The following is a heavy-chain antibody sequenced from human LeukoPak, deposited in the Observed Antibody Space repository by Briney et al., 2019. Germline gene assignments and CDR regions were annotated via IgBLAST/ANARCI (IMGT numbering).Heavy chain of an antibody. J-gene: IGHJ5*02. Sequence: QTLSLTCTIAGDSVSSKSASWNWIRQSPSKGLEWLGRTYYTSQWHNDFAVSVKIRITINPDTSKNQFSLQLNSVPPEDTAVYYCARSTTPGSETRFDPWGQGTLVTVSP. CDR1: GDSVSSKSAS. V-gene: IGHV6-1*01. CDR2: TYYTSQWHN. CDR3: ARSTTPGSETRFDP. D-gene: IGHD1-1*01.